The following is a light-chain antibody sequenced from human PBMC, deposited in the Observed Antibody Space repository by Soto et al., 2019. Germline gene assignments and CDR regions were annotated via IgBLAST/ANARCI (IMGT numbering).Light chain of an antibody. CDR3: CSYAGSSTFLHDV. J-gene: IGLJ1*01. CDR2: EVS. V-gene: IGLV2-23*02. Sequence: QSALTQPASVSGSPGQSITISCTGTSSDVGSYNLVSWYQQHPGKAPKLMIYEVSKRPSGVSNRFSGSKSGNTASLTISGLQAEDEADYYCCSYAGSSTFLHDVFGTGTKLTVL. CDR1: SSDVGSYNL.